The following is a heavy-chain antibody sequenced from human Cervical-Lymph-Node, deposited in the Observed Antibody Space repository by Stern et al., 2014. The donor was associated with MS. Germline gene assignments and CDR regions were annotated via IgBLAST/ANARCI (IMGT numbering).Heavy chain of an antibody. V-gene: IGHV5-51*03. Sequence: VQLVQSGAELKQPGESLKISCKGSGYNFTTYWIGWVRQMSGKGLEWMGIIHPDDSDTRYSPSFQGQVTISADKSINTAYLQWSSLKASDTAVYYCARPGHTNSHYYYGMDIWGQGTTVTVSS. D-gene: IGHD5-24*01. CDR3: ARPGHTNSHYYYGMDI. J-gene: IGHJ6*02. CDR2: IHPDDSDT. CDR1: GYNFTTYW.